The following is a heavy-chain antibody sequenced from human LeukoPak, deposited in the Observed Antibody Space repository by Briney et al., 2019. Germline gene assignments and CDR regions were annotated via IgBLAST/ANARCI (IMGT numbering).Heavy chain of an antibody. CDR1: GFTFSRYA. Sequence: GSLILSCSASGFTFSRYAMHWVRQPPGKGLEYVSAITNNGRSTYYADSVKGRFTISRDNSKNTLYLQMSSLRAEDTAVYYCASTYSYDSSSYYPFDYWGQGTLVTVPS. V-gene: IGHV3-64D*06. D-gene: IGHD3-22*01. CDR2: ITNNGRST. J-gene: IGHJ4*02. CDR3: ASTYSYDSSSYYPFDY.